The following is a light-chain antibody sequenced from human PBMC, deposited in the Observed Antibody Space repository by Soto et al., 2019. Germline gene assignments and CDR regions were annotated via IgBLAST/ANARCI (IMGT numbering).Light chain of an antibody. Sequence: ALTQPPSASGSRGQSVTISCTGTSSDVGGYDYVSWYQQHPGKAPKLMIYEVTIRPSGVSDRFSGSKSGNTASLTVSELQAEDEADYYCSSYTGGNPSYVFGTGTKVTVL. J-gene: IGLJ1*01. CDR2: EVT. V-gene: IGLV2-8*01. CDR1: SSDVGGYDY. CDR3: SSYTGGNPSYV.